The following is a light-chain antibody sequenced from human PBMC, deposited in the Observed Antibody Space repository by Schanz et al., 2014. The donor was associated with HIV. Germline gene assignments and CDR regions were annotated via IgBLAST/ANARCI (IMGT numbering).Light chain of an antibody. CDR3: QQYLSNPLS. J-gene: IGKJ2*01. CDR2: AAS. V-gene: IGKV1D-16*01. Sequence: DIQMTQSPSTQSASVGDRVTITCRASQGISSWLAWYQQKPGKAPKLLISAASSLQSGVPPRFSGSGSGTDFTLTISSLQAEDVAVYYCQQYLSNPLSFGQGTKLQI. CDR1: QGISSW.